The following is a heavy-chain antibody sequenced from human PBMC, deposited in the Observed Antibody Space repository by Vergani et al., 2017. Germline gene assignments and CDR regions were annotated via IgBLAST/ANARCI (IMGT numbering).Heavy chain of an antibody. CDR2: ISYDGSNK. V-gene: IGHV3-30*03. CDR1: GFTFSSYG. CDR3: ARPTIYGDRVYFDY. Sequence: QVQLVESGGGVVQPGRSLRLSCAASGFTFSSYGMHWVRQAPGKGLEWVAVISYDGSNKYYADSVKGRFTISRDNSKNTLYLQMNSLRAEDTAVYYCARPTIYGDRVYFDYWGQGTLVTVSS. J-gene: IGHJ4*02. D-gene: IGHD4-17*01.